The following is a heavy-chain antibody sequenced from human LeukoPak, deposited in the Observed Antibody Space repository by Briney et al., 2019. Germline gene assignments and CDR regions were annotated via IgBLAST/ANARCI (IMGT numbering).Heavy chain of an antibody. Sequence: SETLSLTCTVSGDSISSSSYYWGWIRQPPGKGLEWLGSIYYSGSTYYNPSLKSRVTIFVDTSKNQFSLKLSSVTAADTAVYYCARPLNYYYYMDVWGKGTTVTVSS. CDR1: GDSISSSSYY. V-gene: IGHV4-39*01. J-gene: IGHJ6*03. CDR3: ARPLNYYYYMDV. CDR2: IYYSGST.